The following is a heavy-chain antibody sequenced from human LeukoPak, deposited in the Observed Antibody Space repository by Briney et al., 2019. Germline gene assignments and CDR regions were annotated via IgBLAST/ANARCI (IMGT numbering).Heavy chain of an antibody. D-gene: IGHD6-19*01. CDR1: GFTFSSYW. CDR3: ARVRSSGWSYFDY. CDR2: IDSDGSST. Sequence: GGSLGLSCAASGFTFSSYWMHWVRQAPGKGLVWVSRIDSDGSSTSYADSVKGRFTISRDNAKNTEYLQMNSLRAEDTAVYYCARVRSSGWSYFDYWGQGTLVTVSS. J-gene: IGHJ4*02. V-gene: IGHV3-74*01.